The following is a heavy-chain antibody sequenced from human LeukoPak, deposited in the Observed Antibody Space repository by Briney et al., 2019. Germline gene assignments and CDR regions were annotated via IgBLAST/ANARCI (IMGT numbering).Heavy chain of an antibody. Sequence: SETLSLTCAVYGGSFSGYYWSWVRQLPGKGLEWIGEINHSGSTNYNPSLKSRVTISVDTSKNQFSLKLSSVTAADTAVYYCARARAVGYYYYYYMDVWGKGTTVTVSS. CDR1: GGSFSGYY. CDR3: ARARAVGYYYYYYMDV. V-gene: IGHV4-34*01. J-gene: IGHJ6*03. CDR2: INHSGST. D-gene: IGHD6-19*01.